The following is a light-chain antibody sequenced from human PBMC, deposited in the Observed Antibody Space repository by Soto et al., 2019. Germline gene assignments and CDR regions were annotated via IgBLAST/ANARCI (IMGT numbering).Light chain of an antibody. J-gene: IGLJ2*01. V-gene: IGLV1-51*01. Sequence: QSVLTQPPSVSAAPGQKVTISCSGSSSNVGNNYVSWYQQLPGTAPKLLIYDNNKRPSGIPDRFSGFKSATSATLDITALQTGDEADYYCGAWDSSLMGVVFGGGTKLTVL. CDR3: GAWDSSLMGVV. CDR1: SSNVGNNY. CDR2: DNN.